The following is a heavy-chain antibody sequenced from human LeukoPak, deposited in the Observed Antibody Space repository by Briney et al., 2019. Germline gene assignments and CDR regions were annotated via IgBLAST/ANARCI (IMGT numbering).Heavy chain of an antibody. J-gene: IGHJ4*02. CDR1: GFTFSSYG. CDR3: AKDHGRDYYGSGRYDY. CDR2: ISGSGGST. Sequence: GSLRLSCAASGFTFSSYGMSWVRQAPGKGLEWVSAISGSGGSTYYADSVKGRFTISRDNSKNTLYLQMNSLRAEDTAVYYCAKDHGRDYYGSGRYDYWGQGTLVTVSS. V-gene: IGHV3-23*01. D-gene: IGHD3-10*01.